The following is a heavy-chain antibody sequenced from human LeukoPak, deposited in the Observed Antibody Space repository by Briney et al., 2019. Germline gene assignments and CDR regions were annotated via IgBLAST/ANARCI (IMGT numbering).Heavy chain of an antibody. CDR3: ARAAYSSTWYSRYFDL. J-gene: IGHJ2*01. Sequence: GGSLRLSCAASGFTFSSYDMHWVRQATGKGLEWVSAIDTAGDTYYPGSVKGRFTISRENARNSLYLQMSSLRAGDTAVYYCARAAYSSTWYSRYFDLWGRGTLVTVSS. V-gene: IGHV3-13*01. CDR1: GFTFSSYD. CDR2: IDTAGDT. D-gene: IGHD6-13*01.